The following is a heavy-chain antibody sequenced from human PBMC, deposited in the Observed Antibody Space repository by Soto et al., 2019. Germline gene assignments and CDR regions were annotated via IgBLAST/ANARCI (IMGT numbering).Heavy chain of an antibody. CDR2: IDHSGTT. Sequence: SETLSLTCAVYGASFSRYYWSWIRQSPGKGLEWIGEIDHSGTTDYNPSLRSRVTISVDTSKNQFSLKLNSVTAADTALYYCARAGGKQWIQRKGSDPGVQGPLAPGSS. J-gene: IGHJ5*02. V-gene: IGHV4-34*01. CDR3: ARAGGKQWIQRKGSDP. D-gene: IGHD6-19*01. CDR1: GASFSRYY.